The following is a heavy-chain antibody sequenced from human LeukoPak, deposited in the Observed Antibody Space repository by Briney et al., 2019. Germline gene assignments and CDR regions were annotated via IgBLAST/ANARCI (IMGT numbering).Heavy chain of an antibody. Sequence: GASVTVSCKASGYTFTSYYMHWVRQAPGQGLEWMGIINPSGGSTSYTQKFQGRVAITRDTSTSTVYMELSSLRSEDTAVYYCARDSGMKQQLDYFDYWGQGTLVTVSS. CDR2: INPSGGST. J-gene: IGHJ4*02. CDR1: GYTFTSYY. V-gene: IGHV1-46*01. D-gene: IGHD6-13*01. CDR3: ARDSGMKQQLDYFDY.